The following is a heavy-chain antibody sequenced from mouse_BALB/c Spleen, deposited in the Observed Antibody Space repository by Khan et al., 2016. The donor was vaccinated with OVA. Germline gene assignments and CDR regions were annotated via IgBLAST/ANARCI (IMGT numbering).Heavy chain of an antibody. Sequence: LQESGSELVRPGASVKLSCKASGYTFTSYWMHWVKQRPGQGLEWIGDIYPGSGSTNYAEKFKSKATLTVDTSTSTAYMQLSSLTSEDSAVYYCTRCSGWFAYWGQGTLVTVSA. J-gene: IGHJ3*01. CDR3: TRCSGWFAY. CDR1: GYTFTSYW. V-gene: IGHV1S22*01. D-gene: IGHD6-1*01. CDR2: IYPGSGST.